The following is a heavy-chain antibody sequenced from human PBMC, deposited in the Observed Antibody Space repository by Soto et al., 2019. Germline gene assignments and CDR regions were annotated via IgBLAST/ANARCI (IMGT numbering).Heavy chain of an antibody. CDR1: GFIFSSYS. D-gene: IGHD6-19*01. Sequence: GGSLRLSCEASGFIFSSYSMNWVRQAPGKGLEWVSSISTGSNYIYYADSLKGRFTISRDNANNSLYLQMNNLRAEDTAVYYCTKSLWISSGWGNFDYWGQGILVTVSS. J-gene: IGHJ4*02. CDR2: ISTGSNYI. CDR3: TKSLWISSGWGNFDY. V-gene: IGHV3-21*01.